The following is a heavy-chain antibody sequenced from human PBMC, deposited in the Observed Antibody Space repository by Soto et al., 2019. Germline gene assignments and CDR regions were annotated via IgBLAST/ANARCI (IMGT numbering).Heavy chain of an antibody. CDR3: ARGGDLWSGGIDY. D-gene: IGHD3-3*01. Sequence: SETLSLTCTVSGGSISSYYWSWIRQSPGKGLEWIGYIYYSGSTNYNPSLKSRVTISIDTSKNQFSLKLNSVTAADTAVYYCARGGDLWSGGIDYWGQGTLVTVSS. V-gene: IGHV4-59*01. J-gene: IGHJ4*02. CDR1: GGSISSYY. CDR2: IYYSGST.